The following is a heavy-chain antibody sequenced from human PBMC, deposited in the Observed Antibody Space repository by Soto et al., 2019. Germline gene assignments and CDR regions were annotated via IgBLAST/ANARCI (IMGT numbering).Heavy chain of an antibody. CDR3: AKDTGDYPDWLDP. Sequence: EGSLRLSCAASGFTFSSYAMSWVRQAPGKGLEWVSAISGSGGGTYYADSVKGRFTISRDNSKNTLYLQMNSLRAEDTAVYYCAKDTGDYPDWLDPWGQGTLVTVSS. J-gene: IGHJ5*02. D-gene: IGHD4-17*01. V-gene: IGHV3-23*01. CDR1: GFTFSSYA. CDR2: ISGSGGGT.